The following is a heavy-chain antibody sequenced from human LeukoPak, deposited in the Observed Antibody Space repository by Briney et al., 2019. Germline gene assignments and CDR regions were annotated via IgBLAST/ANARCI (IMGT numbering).Heavy chain of an antibody. CDR1: AFTFSRYG. V-gene: IGHV3-30*02. CDR3: AKEIWPTVTTPGWTYFDY. Sequence: TGGSLRLSCAASAFTFSRYGMHWVRRAPGKGLEWVAFIRYDGSNKYYADSVKGRFTISRDNSKNTLYLQMNSLRAEDTAVYYCAKEIWPTVTTPGWTYFDYWGQGALVTVSS. D-gene: IGHD4-17*01. CDR2: IRYDGSNK. J-gene: IGHJ4*02.